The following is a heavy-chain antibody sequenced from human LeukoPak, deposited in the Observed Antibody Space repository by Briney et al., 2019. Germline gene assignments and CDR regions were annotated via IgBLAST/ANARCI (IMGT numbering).Heavy chain of an antibody. J-gene: IGHJ1*01. V-gene: IGHV3-30-3*01. Sequence: GGSLRLSCAASGFTFSSYAMHWVRQAPGKGLEWVAVISYDGSNKYYADSVKGRFTISRDNSKNTLYLQMNSLRAEDTAVYYCARGSGVLRYFDEYFQHWGQGTLVTVSS. CDR2: ISYDGSNK. CDR1: GFTFSSYA. D-gene: IGHD3-9*01. CDR3: ARGSGVLRYFDEYFQH.